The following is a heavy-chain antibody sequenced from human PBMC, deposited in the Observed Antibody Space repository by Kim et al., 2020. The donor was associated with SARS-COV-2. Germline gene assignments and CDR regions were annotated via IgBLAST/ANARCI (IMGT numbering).Heavy chain of an antibody. CDR1: GYTFTSYF. D-gene: IGHD3-10*01. CDR3: GRARGFGEFPIDY. Sequence: ASVKVSCKASGYTFTSYFMHWVRQAPGQGPEWMGIINPSGDSTSYAQKFQGRVFMTRDTSTSTVYMELSSLRSEDTAKYYCGRARGFGEFPIDYWGQGTLVTVSS. V-gene: IGHV1-46*01. CDR2: INPSGDST. J-gene: IGHJ4*02.